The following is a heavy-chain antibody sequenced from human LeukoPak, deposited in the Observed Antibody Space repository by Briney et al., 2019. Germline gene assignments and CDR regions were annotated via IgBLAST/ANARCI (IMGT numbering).Heavy chain of an antibody. CDR3: AYTATASYIDY. CDR2: ISSSGSTI. CDR1: GFTFSDYY. Sequence: GGSLRLSCAASGFTFSDYYMSWIRQAPGKGLEWVSYISSSGSTIYYADSVKGRFTISRDNAKNSLYLQVNSLRAEDTAVYYCAYTATASYIDYWGQGTLVTVSS. V-gene: IGHV3-11*01. J-gene: IGHJ4*02. D-gene: IGHD5-18*01.